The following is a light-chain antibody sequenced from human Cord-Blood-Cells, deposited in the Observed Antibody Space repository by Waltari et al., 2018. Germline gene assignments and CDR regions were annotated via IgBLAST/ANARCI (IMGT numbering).Light chain of an antibody. CDR3: QQYNSYST. V-gene: IGKV1-5*03. Sequence: DIQMTQSPSTLSVSVGDRVTITCRASQSISSWLAWYQQKPGKAPERLIYKASSLESGVPSRFSVSGSGTEFTLAISSLQPNDFATYYCQQYNSYSTFSGGTKVEIK. J-gene: IGKJ4*01. CDR2: KAS. CDR1: QSISSW.